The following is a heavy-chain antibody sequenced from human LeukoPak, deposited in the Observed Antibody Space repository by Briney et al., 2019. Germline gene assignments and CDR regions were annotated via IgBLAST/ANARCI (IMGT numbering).Heavy chain of an antibody. CDR3: TTDHHFMITFGGVIVIPTGMGGY. V-gene: IGHV3-15*01. CDR2: IKSKTDGGTT. J-gene: IGHJ4*02. CDR1: GYTFTSYG. Sequence: SCKASGYTFTSYGISWVRQAPGKGLEWVGRIKSKTDGGTTDYAAPVKGRFSISRDDSKNTLYLQMNSLKTEDTAVYYCTTDHHFMITFGGVIVIPTGMGGYWGQGTLVTVSS. D-gene: IGHD3-16*02.